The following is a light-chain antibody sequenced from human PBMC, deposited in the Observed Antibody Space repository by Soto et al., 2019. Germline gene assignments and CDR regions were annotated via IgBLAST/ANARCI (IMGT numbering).Light chain of an antibody. CDR2: AAS. Sequence: DIPMTQSPSSLSASVGDRVTITCRASQSISSYLNWYQQKPGKAPKLLIYAASSLQSRIPSRFSGSGSGTDFTLTISSLQPEDFATYYCQQSYSTPRFGQGTKVEIK. CDR1: QSISSY. CDR3: QQSYSTPR. V-gene: IGKV1-39*01. J-gene: IGKJ1*01.